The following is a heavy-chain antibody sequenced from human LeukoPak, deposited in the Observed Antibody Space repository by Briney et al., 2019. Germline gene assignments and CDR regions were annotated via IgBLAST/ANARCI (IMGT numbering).Heavy chain of an antibody. CDR3: TRAWYRQNDAFDI. CDR1: GFTFSDYY. V-gene: IGHV3-11*04. CDR2: ISSSGSTI. Sequence: GGSLRLSCAASGFTFSDYYMSWIRQAPGKGLEWVSYISSSGSTIYYADSVKGRFTISRDNAKNTVYLQMNSLRAEDTAVYYCTRAWYRQNDAFDIWGQGTMVTVSS. J-gene: IGHJ3*02. D-gene: IGHD2-15*01.